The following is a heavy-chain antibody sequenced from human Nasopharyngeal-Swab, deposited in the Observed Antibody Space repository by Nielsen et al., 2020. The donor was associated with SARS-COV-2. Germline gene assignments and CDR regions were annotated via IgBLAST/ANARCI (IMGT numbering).Heavy chain of an antibody. CDR2: IYYSGST. CDR3: ARGGGYCSGGSCLLNWFDP. J-gene: IGHJ5*02. CDR1: GGSISSYY. Sequence: SETLSLTCTVSGGSISSYYWSWIRQPPGKGLEWIGYIYYSGSTNYNPSLKSRVTISVDTAKNQFSLKLSTVTAADTAVYYCARGGGYCSGGSCLLNWFDPWGQGTPVTVSS. D-gene: IGHD2-15*01. V-gene: IGHV4-59*13.